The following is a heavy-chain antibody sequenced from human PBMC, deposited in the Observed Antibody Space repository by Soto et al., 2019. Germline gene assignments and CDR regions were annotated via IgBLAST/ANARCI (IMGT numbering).Heavy chain of an antibody. J-gene: IGHJ4*02. V-gene: IGHV3-7*01. CDR2: IKQDGSEK. CDR3: ARDYYKYYDSSGYYRSPAY. CDR1: GFTFSSYW. Sequence: GGSLRLSCAASGFTFSSYWMTWVRQAPGKGLEWVANIKQDGSEKYYVDSVKGRFTISRDNAKNSLYLQMNSLRAEDTAVYYCARDYYKYYDSSGYYRSPAYWGQGTLVTVSS. D-gene: IGHD3-22*01.